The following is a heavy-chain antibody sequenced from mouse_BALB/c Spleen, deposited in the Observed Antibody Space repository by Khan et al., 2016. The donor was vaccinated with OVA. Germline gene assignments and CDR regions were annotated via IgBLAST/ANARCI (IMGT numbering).Heavy chain of an antibody. Sequence: EVQLQESGPGLVKPSQSLSLTCTVTGYSITSDYAWNWIRQFPGNKLEWLGYISYSGNTKYNPSLKSRISVTRDTSKNQFFLQLNSVTTEDPATYYCARVHGGDFDYWGQGTTLTVSS. D-gene: IGHD1-1*02. V-gene: IGHV3-2*02. J-gene: IGHJ2*01. CDR1: GYSITSDYA. CDR2: ISYSGNT. CDR3: ARVHGGDFDY.